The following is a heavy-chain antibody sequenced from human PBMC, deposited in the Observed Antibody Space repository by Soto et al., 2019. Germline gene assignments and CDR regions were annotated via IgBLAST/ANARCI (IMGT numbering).Heavy chain of an antibody. CDR2: IWYDGSNK. J-gene: IGHJ6*02. CDR1: GFTFSSYG. Sequence: QVQLVESGGGVVQPGRSLRLSCAASGFTFSSYGMHWVRQAPGKGLEWVAVIWYDGSNKYYADSVKGRFTISRDNSKNTLYLQMNSLRAEDTAVYYCARGGDCSYYYGMDVWGQGTTVTVSS. CDR3: ARGGDCSYYYGMDV. V-gene: IGHV3-33*01.